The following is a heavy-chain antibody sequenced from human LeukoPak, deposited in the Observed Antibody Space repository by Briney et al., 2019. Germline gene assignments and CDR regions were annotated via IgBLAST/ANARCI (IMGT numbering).Heavy chain of an antibody. Sequence: GRSLRLSCAGSGVTFSSYAMHLVRQAPGKGLEWVAVISYDGSNKYYADSVKGRFTISRDNSKNTLYLQMNSLRAEDTAVYYCAREPYSDSRGPRDYWGQGTLVTVSS. J-gene: IGHJ4*02. CDR2: ISYDGSNK. CDR3: AREPYSDSRGPRDY. D-gene: IGHD3-22*01. V-gene: IGHV3-30-3*01. CDR1: GVTFSSYA.